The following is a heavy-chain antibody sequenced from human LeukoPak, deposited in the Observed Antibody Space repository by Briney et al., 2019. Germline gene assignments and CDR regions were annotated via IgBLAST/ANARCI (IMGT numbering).Heavy chain of an antibody. D-gene: IGHD1-26*01. V-gene: IGHV4-61*02. J-gene: IGHJ6*03. CDR1: GGSVSSVSSY. Sequence: PSQTLSLTCTVSGGSVSSVSSYWSWVRQPAGKGLEWIGRIYTSGSTNYNPSLKSRVTISVDTSKNQFSLKLSSVTAADTAVYYCASCPFSGSYNYYYMDVWGKGTTVTISS. CDR3: ASCPFSGSYNYYYMDV. CDR2: IYTSGST.